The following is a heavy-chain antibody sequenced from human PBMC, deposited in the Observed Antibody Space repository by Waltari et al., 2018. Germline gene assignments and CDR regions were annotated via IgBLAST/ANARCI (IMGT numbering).Heavy chain of an antibody. CDR1: GCSISSYS. J-gene: IGHJ6*02. D-gene: IGHD2-15*01. V-gene: IGHV4-59*01. CDR2: IYYSGST. Sequence: QVKLQESGPGLLTPSETLSLTCTVSGCSISSYSWSWIRQPPGKGLEWIGYIYYSGSTNYNPSLKSRVTISVDTSKNQFSLKLSSVTAADTAVYYCARVVVAATRDYYYYYGMDVWGQGTTVTVSS. CDR3: ARVVVAATRDYYYYYGMDV.